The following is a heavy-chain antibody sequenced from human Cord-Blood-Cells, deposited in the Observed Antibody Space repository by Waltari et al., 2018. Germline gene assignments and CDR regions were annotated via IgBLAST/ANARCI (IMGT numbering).Heavy chain of an antibody. CDR3: ASGTGDRDAFDI. J-gene: IGHJ3*02. CDR2: ISSSSSYI. Sequence: VQLVESGGGLVKPGGSLRLSCAAFGVIFIRYSMNWARQAPVKGLELVSSISSSSSYIYYADSVKGRFTISRDNAKNSLYLQMNSLRAEDTAVYYCASGTGDRDAFDIWGQGTMVTVSS. D-gene: IGHD7-27*01. CDR1: GVIFIRYS. V-gene: IGHV3-21*01.